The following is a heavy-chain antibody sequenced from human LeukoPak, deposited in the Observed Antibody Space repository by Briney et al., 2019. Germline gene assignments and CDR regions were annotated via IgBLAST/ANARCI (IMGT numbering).Heavy chain of an antibody. V-gene: IGHV4-61*01. CDR2: IYYSGST. D-gene: IGHD1-7*01. CDR1: GGSVSSGSYY. Sequence: SETLSLTCTVSGGSVSSGSYYWSWIRQPPGKGLEWIGYIYYSGSTNYNPSLKSRVTISVDMSKNQFSLRLSSVTTADTVVYYCARVPGGGTAANWGQGTMVTVSS. CDR3: ARVPGGGTAAN. J-gene: IGHJ3*01.